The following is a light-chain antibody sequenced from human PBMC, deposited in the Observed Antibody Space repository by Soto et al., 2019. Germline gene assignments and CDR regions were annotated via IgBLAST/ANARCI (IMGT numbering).Light chain of an antibody. Sequence: QMTQSLSSLSAFVGDRVTITCRSSQGIAPYLAWFQQKPGKVPKLLIYATSTLQSGVPSRFSGSGSGTDFTLTITSLQPEDVATYYCQKYNSAPLTFGGGTKVDIK. CDR1: QGIAPY. CDR2: ATS. V-gene: IGKV1-27*01. CDR3: QKYNSAPLT. J-gene: IGKJ4*01.